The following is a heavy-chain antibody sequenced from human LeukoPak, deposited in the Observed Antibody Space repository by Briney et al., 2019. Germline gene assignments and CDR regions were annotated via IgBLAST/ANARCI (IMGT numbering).Heavy chain of an antibody. Sequence: GGSLRLSCAASGFTFDDYAMHWVRQAPGKGLERVSGISWNSGSTGYADSVKGRFTISRDNAKKSLYLQMNSLRAEDTALYYCTKDPFYSSSSKGWFDPWGQGTLVTVSS. V-gene: IGHV3-9*01. CDR3: TKDPFYSSSSKGWFDP. J-gene: IGHJ5*02. D-gene: IGHD6-6*01. CDR1: GFTFDDYA. CDR2: ISWNSGST.